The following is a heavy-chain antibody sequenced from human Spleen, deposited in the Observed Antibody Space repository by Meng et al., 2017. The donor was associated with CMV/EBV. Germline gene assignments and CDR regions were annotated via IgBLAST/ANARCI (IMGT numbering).Heavy chain of an antibody. CDR1: GFTFSGSA. D-gene: IGHD3-10*01. V-gene: IGHV3-73*01. J-gene: IGHJ4*02. CDR2: IRSKANSYAT. CDR3: ARGRGLEY. Sequence: GESLKISCAASGFTFSGSAMHWVRQASGKGLEWVGRIRSKANSYATAYAASVKGRFTISRDNAKNSLYLQMNSLRAEDTAVYYCARGRGLEYWGQGTLVTVSS.